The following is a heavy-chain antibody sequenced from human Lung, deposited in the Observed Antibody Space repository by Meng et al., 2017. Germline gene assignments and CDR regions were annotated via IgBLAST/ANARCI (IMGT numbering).Heavy chain of an antibody. D-gene: IGHD3-22*01. CDR2: VYHSGST. Sequence: QVQLQESGPGLVKPSQTLSLTCTVSGDSISSGDHYWNWIRQHSGKGLEWIGEVYHSGSTNYNPSLKSRVIISVNNSKNQFSLKLTSVTAADTAVYYCARDDSGYADFDSWGQGTLVTVSS. V-gene: IGHV4-31*03. CDR1: GDSISSGDHY. CDR3: ARDDSGYADFDS. J-gene: IGHJ4*02.